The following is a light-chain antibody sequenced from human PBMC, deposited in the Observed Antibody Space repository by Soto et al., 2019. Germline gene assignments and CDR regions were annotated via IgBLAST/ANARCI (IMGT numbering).Light chain of an antibody. J-gene: IGKJ1*01. CDR2: GAS. CDR1: QSVSSH. CDR3: LQHNSYPRT. Sequence: EIVLTQSPATLSVSPGGGATLSCRASQSVSSHLAWYQQKPGQGPRLLIYGASTRATGIPARFSGSGSGTEFTLTISSLQPEDFATYYCLQHNSYPRTFGQGTKVDIK. V-gene: IGKV3-15*01.